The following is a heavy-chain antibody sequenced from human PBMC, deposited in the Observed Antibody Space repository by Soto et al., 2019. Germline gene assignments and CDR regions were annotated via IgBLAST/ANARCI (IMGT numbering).Heavy chain of an antibody. Sequence: EVQLLESGGDLVQPGGSLRLSCAASGFIFSNYAMTWVRQAPGKGPEWVSTFTSGGSTYYRDTVKGRFTISRDNSKNTLYLQMNSLIAEDTAVYYCATTDKYNSQSSGWANRFDYWGQGTLVTVSS. CDR2: FTSGGST. D-gene: IGHD6-19*01. V-gene: IGHV3-23*01. CDR1: GFIFSNYA. CDR3: ATTDKYNSQSSGWANRFDY. J-gene: IGHJ4*02.